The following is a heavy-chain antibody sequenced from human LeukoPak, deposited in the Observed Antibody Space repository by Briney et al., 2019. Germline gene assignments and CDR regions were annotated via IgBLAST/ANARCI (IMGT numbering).Heavy chain of an antibody. Sequence: GGSLRLSCAASGFTFDDYGMSWVRHAPGKGLEGVSGINWNCGSTGYADSVKGRFTISRDNAKNSLYLQMNSLRSEDTALYYCARAAAARFWFDYWGQGTLVTVSS. CDR2: INWNCGST. D-gene: IGHD6-13*01. V-gene: IGHV3-20*04. CDR1: GFTFDDYG. CDR3: ARAAAARFWFDY. J-gene: IGHJ4*02.